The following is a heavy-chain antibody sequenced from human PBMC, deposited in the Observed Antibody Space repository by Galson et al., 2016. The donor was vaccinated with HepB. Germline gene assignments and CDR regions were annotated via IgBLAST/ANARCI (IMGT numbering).Heavy chain of an antibody. J-gene: IGHJ5*02. CDR1: GAAISSYY. CDR3: ARAGGGGSSAQDLDR. D-gene: IGHD1-1*01. V-gene: IGHV4-59*01. Sequence: SETLSLTCSVSGAAISSYYWSWIRQPPGKGLEWIGYIYFTGSTDYNPSLKSRVAMSVDTSKNLFSLKLSSVTAADTAGYYCARAGGGGSSAQDLDRWGQGTLVTVSS. CDR2: IYFTGST.